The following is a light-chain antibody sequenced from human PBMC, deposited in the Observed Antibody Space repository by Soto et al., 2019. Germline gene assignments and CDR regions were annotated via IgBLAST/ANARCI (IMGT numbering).Light chain of an antibody. Sequence: DIQMTQSPSSLSTSVGDRVTITCRASQGISTFLNWYQQKPGKAPRLLIYAASRLQSGAPARFSGSGAETDFTLTITSLQPEDFGIYYCQQSYATVRTFGGGTKVE. CDR2: AAS. J-gene: IGKJ4*01. V-gene: IGKV1-39*01. CDR3: QQSYATVRT. CDR1: QGISTF.